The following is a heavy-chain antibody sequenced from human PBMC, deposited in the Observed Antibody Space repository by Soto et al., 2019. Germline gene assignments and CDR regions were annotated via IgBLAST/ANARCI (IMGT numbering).Heavy chain of an antibody. D-gene: IGHD3-16*01. CDR1: GFTFSHYG. CDR3: VRGGNAAGAFDI. J-gene: IGHJ3*02. CDR2: IWDDGNKK. Sequence: QVQLVESGGDVVQPGRSLRLSCAASGFTFSHYGLHWVRQTPGKGLEWVAVIWDDGNKKFYADSVKGRFTISRDNSENMLYLQMNSLRAEDTAVYFCVRGGNAAGAFDIWGQGTMVNVFS. V-gene: IGHV3-33*01.